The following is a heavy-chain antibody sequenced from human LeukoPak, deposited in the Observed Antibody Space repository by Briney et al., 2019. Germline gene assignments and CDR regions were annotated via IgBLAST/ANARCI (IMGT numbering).Heavy chain of an antibody. J-gene: IGHJ4*02. CDR1: GFTFSSYA. D-gene: IGHD2-15*01. CDR3: ARKYCSGGSCYELDY. CDR2: ISNDGSRK. V-gene: IGHV3-30-3*01. Sequence: GGSLRLSCAAPGFTFSSYAMSWVRQAPGKGLEWVAVISNDGSRKYYADSLKGRFTISRDNSQNTLYLQMDSLRAEDTAVYYCARKYCSGGSCYELDYWGQGTLVTVSS.